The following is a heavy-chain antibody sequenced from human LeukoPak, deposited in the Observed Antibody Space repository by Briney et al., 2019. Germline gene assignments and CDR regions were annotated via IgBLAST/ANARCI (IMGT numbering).Heavy chain of an antibody. CDR3: ARTVVTATDSFGY. V-gene: IGHV5-51*01. Sequence: GESLKISCKGSGYSFTSYWIGWVRQMPGKGLEWMGIIYPCDSDTRYSPSFQGQVTISADKSISTAYLQWSSLKASDTAMYYCARTVVTATDSFGYWGQGTLVTVSS. J-gene: IGHJ4*02. CDR1: GYSFTSYW. CDR2: IYPCDSDT. D-gene: IGHD2-21*02.